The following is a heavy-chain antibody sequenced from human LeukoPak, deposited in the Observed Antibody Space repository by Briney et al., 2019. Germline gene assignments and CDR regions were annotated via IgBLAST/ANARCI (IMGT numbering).Heavy chain of an antibody. CDR1: GFTFSSYA. J-gene: IGHJ6*02. D-gene: IGHD2-2*01. CDR2: ISYDGSNK. V-gene: IGHV3-30*04. Sequence: PGRSLRLSCAASGFTFSSYAMHWVRQAPGKGLEWVAVISYDGSNKYYADSVKDRFTISRDNSKNTLYLQMNSLRAEDTAVYYCARDGGYCSSTSCETPHYYYYGMDVWGQGTTVTVSS. CDR3: ARDGGYCSSTSCETPHYYYYGMDV.